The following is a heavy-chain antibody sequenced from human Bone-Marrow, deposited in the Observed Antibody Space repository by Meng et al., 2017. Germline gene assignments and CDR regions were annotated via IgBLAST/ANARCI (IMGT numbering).Heavy chain of an antibody. CDR2: ISWNSGSI. J-gene: IGHJ4*02. CDR1: GFTFDDYA. Sequence: GGSLRLSCAASGFTFDDYAMHWVRQAPGKGLEWVSGISWNSGSIGYADSVKGRFTISRDNAKNSLYLQMNSLRAEDTALYYCAKVYSSGWGAWEYFDYWGQGTLVTVSS. D-gene: IGHD6-19*01. CDR3: AKVYSSGWGAWEYFDY. V-gene: IGHV3-9*01.